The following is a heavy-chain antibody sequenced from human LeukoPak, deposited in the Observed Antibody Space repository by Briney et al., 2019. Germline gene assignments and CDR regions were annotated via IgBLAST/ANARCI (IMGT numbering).Heavy chain of an antibody. Sequence: GGSLRLSCAASGFTFSSYSMNWVRQAPGKGLEWVSYISSSSSTIYYADSVKGRFTISRDNAKNSLYLQMNSLRAEDTAVYYCARGPTYYDSWSGYYYDYYYGMDVWGQGTTVTVSS. CDR2: ISSSSSTI. D-gene: IGHD3-3*01. CDR3: ARGPTYYDSWSGYYYDYYYGMDV. J-gene: IGHJ6*02. CDR1: GFTFSSYS. V-gene: IGHV3-48*01.